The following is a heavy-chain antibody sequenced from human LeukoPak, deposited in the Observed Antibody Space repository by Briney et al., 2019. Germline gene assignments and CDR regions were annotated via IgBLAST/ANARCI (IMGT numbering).Heavy chain of an antibody. Sequence: ASVKVSCKASGYTFTSYDINWVRQATGQGLEWMGWMNPNSGGTNYAQKFQGRVTMTTDTSTSTAYMELRSLRSDDTAVYYCARGRGLYYYDSSGYQVAFDYWGQGTLVTVSS. CDR3: ARGRGLYYYDSSGYQVAFDY. CDR1: GYTFTSYD. V-gene: IGHV1-8*02. D-gene: IGHD3-22*01. J-gene: IGHJ4*02. CDR2: MNPNSGGT.